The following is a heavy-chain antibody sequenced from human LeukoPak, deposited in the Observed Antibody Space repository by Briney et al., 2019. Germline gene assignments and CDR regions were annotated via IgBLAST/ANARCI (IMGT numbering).Heavy chain of an antibody. CDR2: IIPIFGTA. D-gene: IGHD2-21*02. Sequence: GASVKVSCKASGGTFSSYAISWVRQAPGQGREWMGRIIPIFGTANYAQKFQGRVTITTDESTSTAYMELSSLRSEDTAVYYCARERGVCGGDCPEYYFDYWGQGTLVTVSS. CDR1: GGTFSSYA. V-gene: IGHV1-69*05. J-gene: IGHJ4*02. CDR3: ARERGVCGGDCPEYYFDY.